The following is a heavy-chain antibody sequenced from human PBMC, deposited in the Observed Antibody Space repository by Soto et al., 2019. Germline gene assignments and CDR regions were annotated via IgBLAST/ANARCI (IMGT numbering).Heavy chain of an antibody. CDR2: INHSGST. V-gene: IGHV4-34*01. CDR3: ARENIVVVPAAGGPNWFDP. J-gene: IGHJ5*02. CDR1: GGSFSGYY. Sequence: SETLSLTCAVYGGSFSGYYWSWIRQPPGKGLEWIGEINHSGSTNYNPSLKSRVTISVDTSKNQFSLKLSSVTAADTAVYYCARENIVVVPAAGGPNWFDPWGQGTLVTVSS. D-gene: IGHD2-2*01.